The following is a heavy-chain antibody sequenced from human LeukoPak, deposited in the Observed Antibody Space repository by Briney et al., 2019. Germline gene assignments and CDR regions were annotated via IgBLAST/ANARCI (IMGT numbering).Heavy chain of an antibody. V-gene: IGHV3-33*05. Sequence: PGGSLRLSCAASGFTFSNHGMHWVRQAPGKGLEWVTFISYDGSSKYYADSVKGRFTISRDNSKNTVYLQMNSLRAEDTAVYYCARVFSALYSSSWYDYWGQRTLVTVSS. J-gene: IGHJ4*02. D-gene: IGHD6-13*01. CDR3: ARVFSALYSSSWYDY. CDR1: GFTFSNHG. CDR2: ISYDGSSK.